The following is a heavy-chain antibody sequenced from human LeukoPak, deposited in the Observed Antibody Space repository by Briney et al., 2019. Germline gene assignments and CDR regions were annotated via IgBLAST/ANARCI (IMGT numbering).Heavy chain of an antibody. D-gene: IGHD2-15*01. CDR1: GYTFTGYY. CDR3: ARGGGSCPPSVPAYGMDV. V-gene: IGHV1-2*02. J-gene: IGHJ6*02. Sequence: ASVKVSCKASGYTFTGYYMHWVRQAPGQGLEWMGWINPNSGGTNYAQKFQGRVTMTRDTSISTAYMELSRLRPDDTAVYYCARGGGSCPPSVPAYGMDVWGQGTTVTVSS. CDR2: INPNSGGT.